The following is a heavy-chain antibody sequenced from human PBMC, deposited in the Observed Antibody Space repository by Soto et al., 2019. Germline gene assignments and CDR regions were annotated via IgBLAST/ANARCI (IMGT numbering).Heavy chain of an antibody. J-gene: IGHJ6*02. CDR1: GYTFTSYG. Sequence: ASVKVSCKASGYTFTSYGISWVRQAPGQGLEWMGWISAYNGNTNYAQKLQDRVTMTTDTSTSTAYMELRSLRSDDTAVYYCARGRGIAAAGPDRVPDYYYYGMDVWGQGTTVTVSS. V-gene: IGHV1-18*04. CDR2: ISAYNGNT. D-gene: IGHD6-13*01. CDR3: ARGRGIAAAGPDRVPDYYYYGMDV.